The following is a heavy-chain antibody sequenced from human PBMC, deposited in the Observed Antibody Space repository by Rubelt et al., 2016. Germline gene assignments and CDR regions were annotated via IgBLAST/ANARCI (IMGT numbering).Heavy chain of an antibody. D-gene: IGHD3-22*01. CDR3: AKNLYYYDSSGYHLFGH. CDR2: ISYDGTNH. Sequence: QVQLVESGGGVVQPGRSLRLSCAASGFPFSSYGMHWVRQAPGKGLEWVAGISYDGTNHYYGESVKGRFTISRDRSNNTVFLQVNSLRAEDTAVHYCAKNLYYYDSSGYHLFGHWGQGALVTVSS. J-gene: IGHJ4*02. CDR1: GFPFSSYG. V-gene: IGHV3-30*18.